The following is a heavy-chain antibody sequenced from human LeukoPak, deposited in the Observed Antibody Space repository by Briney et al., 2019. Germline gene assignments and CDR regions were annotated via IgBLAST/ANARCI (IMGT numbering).Heavy chain of an antibody. CDR3: ARDIRDGYNSGGFDY. V-gene: IGHV1-46*01. CDR1: GYTFTSYY. D-gene: IGHD5-24*01. CDR2: INPSGGST. Sequence: GASVKVSCKASGYTFTSYYMHWVRKAPGQGLEWMGIINPSGGSTSYAQKFQGRVTMTRDTSTSTVYMELSSLRSEDTAVYYCARDIRDGYNSGGFDYWGQGTLVTVSS. J-gene: IGHJ4*02.